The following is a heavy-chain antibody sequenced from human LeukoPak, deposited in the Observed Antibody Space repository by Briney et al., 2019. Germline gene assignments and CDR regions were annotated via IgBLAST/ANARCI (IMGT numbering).Heavy chain of an antibody. J-gene: IGHJ4*02. V-gene: IGHV3-53*01. D-gene: IGHD3-22*01. CDR2: IYGGGST. Sequence: GGSLRLSCAASGFTVSSIHMSWVRQAPGKGLEWVSVIYGGGSTYYPDSVKGRFTISRDNSKNTLYLQMNSLRAEDTAVYYCARGSGYYLGNYWGQGTLVTVSS. CDR3: ARGSGYYLGNY. CDR1: GFTVSSIH.